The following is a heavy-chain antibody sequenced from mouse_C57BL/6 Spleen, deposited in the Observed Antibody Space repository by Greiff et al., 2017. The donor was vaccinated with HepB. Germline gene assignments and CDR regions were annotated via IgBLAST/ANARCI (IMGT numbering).Heavy chain of an antibody. CDR1: GFTFSSYA. CDR2: ISDGGSYT. J-gene: IGHJ2*01. Sequence: DVKLVESGGGLVKPGGSLKLSCAASGFTFSSYAMSWVRQTPEKRLEWVATISDGGSYTYYPDNVKGRFTISRDNAKNNLYLQMSHLKSEDTAMYYCARGGKCFDYWGQGTTLTVSS. CDR3: ARGGKCFDY. V-gene: IGHV5-4*03. D-gene: IGHD1-3*01.